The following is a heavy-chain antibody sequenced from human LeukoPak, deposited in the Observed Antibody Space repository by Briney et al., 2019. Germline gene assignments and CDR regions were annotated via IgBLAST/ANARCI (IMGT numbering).Heavy chain of an antibody. J-gene: IGHJ3*02. CDR3: AREGGQLGPDAFDI. D-gene: IGHD1-1*01. CDR1: GFTFNIYA. V-gene: IGHV3-48*01. CDR2: INSTGNTI. Sequence: GGSLRLSCAASGFTFNIYAMNWVRQAPGKGLEWVSYINSTGNTIYADSVKGRFTISRDNAKNSLYLQMNSLRADDTAVYYCAREGGQLGPDAFDIWGQGTMVTVSS.